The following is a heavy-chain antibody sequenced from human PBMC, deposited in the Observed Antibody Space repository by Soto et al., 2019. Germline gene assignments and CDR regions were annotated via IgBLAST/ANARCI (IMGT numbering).Heavy chain of an antibody. CDR1: GFTFSSYE. Sequence: GGALRLSCAASGFTFSSYEMNWVRQAPGKGLEWVSYISSSGSTIYYADSVKGRFTISRDNAKNSLYLQMNSLRAEDTAVYYCARARGVVDFYSRRYWGQGTLVTVSS. CDR3: ARARGVVDFYSRRY. J-gene: IGHJ4*02. V-gene: IGHV3-48*03. D-gene: IGHD3-3*01. CDR2: ISSSGSTI.